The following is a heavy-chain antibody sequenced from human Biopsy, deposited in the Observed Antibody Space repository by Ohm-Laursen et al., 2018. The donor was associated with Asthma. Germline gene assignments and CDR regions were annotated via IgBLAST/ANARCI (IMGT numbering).Heavy chain of an antibody. CDR3: ARPDPGRPIVYYYYGMDV. D-gene: IGHD1-26*01. Sequence: SVKVSCKSSGDTFGSYAISWVRQAPGQGLEWMGGISPIFGRVNYAQKFEGRATITADLLTRTAYMELSSLRSDDTAVYYCARPDPGRPIVYYYYGMDVWGQGTTVTVYS. V-gene: IGHV1-69*13. CDR1: GDTFGSYA. CDR2: ISPIFGRV. J-gene: IGHJ6*02.